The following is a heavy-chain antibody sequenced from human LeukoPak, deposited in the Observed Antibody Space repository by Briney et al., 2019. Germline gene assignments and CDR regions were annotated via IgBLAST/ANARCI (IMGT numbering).Heavy chain of an antibody. CDR1: GGTFSSYA. J-gene: IGHJ4*02. CDR3: ASYGSGSYFDY. V-gene: IGHV1-69*05. CDR2: IIPIFGTA. D-gene: IGHD3-10*01. Sequence: SMKVSCKASGGTFSSYAISWVRQAPGQGLEWMGRIIPIFGTANYAQKFQGRVTITTDESTSTAYMELSSLRSEDTAVYYCASYGSGSYFDYWGQGTLVTVSS.